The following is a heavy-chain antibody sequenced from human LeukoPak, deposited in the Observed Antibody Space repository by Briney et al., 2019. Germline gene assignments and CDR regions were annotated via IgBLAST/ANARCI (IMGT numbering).Heavy chain of an antibody. CDR3: AKAPLYSSGWQRDPYGMDV. V-gene: IGHV3-23*01. CDR1: GFTFSSYA. CDR2: ISGSGGST. D-gene: IGHD6-19*01. J-gene: IGHJ6*02. Sequence: PGGSLRLSCAASGFTFSSYAMSWVRQAPGKGLEWVSAISGSGGSTYYADSVKGRFTISRDNSKNTLYLQMNSLRAEDTAVYYCAKAPLYSSGWQRDPYGMDVWGQGTTVTVSS.